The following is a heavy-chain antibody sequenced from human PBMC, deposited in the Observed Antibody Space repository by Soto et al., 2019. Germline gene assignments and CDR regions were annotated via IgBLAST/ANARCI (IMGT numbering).Heavy chain of an antibody. CDR1: GFTFSSSA. J-gene: IGHJ4*02. V-gene: IGHV3-23*01. D-gene: IGHD6-19*01. Sequence: GGSLRLSCAASGFTFSSSAMSWVRQAPGKGLEWVSAISGSGGSTYYADSVKGRFTISRDNSKNTLYLQMNSLRAEDTAVYYCAKDLGKRGWYLLSFFDYWGQGTLVTVSS. CDR2: ISGSGGST. CDR3: AKDLGKRGWYLLSFFDY.